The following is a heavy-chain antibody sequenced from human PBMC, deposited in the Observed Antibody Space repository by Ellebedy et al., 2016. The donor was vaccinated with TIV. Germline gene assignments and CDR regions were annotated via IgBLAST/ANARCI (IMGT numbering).Heavy chain of an antibody. D-gene: IGHD6-13*01. Sequence: GESLKISXAASGFTFSSYSMNWVRQAPGKGLEWVSYISSSSSTIYYADSVKGRFTISRDNAKNSLYLQMNSLRDEDTAVYYCARDRGAAADPFFDYWGQGTLVNVS. CDR3: ARDRGAAADPFFDY. CDR1: GFTFSSYS. J-gene: IGHJ4*02. V-gene: IGHV3-48*02. CDR2: ISSSSSTI.